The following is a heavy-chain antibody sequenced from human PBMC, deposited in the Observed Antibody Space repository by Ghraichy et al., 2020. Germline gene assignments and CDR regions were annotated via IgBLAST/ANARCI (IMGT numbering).Heavy chain of an antibody. Sequence: SETLSLTCTVSGDSISDHFWSWFRQPPGKGLEWIGYVHPTWGTRYNPSLESRVTISEDTPKNQFSLNLFSVTAADTAVYFCARLPPGVWGQGTLVTVS. D-gene: IGHD2-8*01. CDR3: ARLPPGV. V-gene: IGHV4-59*11. CDR1: GDSISDHF. J-gene: IGHJ4*02. CDR2: VHPTWGT.